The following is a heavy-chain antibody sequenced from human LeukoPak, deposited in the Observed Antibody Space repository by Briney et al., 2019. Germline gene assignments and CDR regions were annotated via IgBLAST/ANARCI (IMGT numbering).Heavy chain of an antibody. CDR2: INSDGSST. CDR3: ARGRYYYDSSGYYVY. D-gene: IGHD3-22*01. CDR1: GFTFSSYW. J-gene: IGHJ4*02. Sequence: PGGSLRLSCAASGFTFSSYWMHWVRQAPGKGLAWVSRINSDGSSTCYADSVKGRFTISRDNAKNTLYLQMNSLRAEDTAVYYCARGRYYYDSSGYYVYWGQGTLVTVSS. V-gene: IGHV3-74*01.